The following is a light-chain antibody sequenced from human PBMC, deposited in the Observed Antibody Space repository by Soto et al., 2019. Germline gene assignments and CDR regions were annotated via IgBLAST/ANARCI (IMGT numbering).Light chain of an antibody. CDR3: LQKYFYPLT. Sequence: AIQMTQSPSSLSASVRDRVTNTCRASQGIRNDLDWFQQKPGKAPKLLIYAASNLQSGVPARFSGSGSGTDFTLTIISLQPEDFATHYCLQKYFYPLTFGPGTKVDIK. CDR2: AAS. V-gene: IGKV1-6*01. CDR1: QGIRND. J-gene: IGKJ3*01.